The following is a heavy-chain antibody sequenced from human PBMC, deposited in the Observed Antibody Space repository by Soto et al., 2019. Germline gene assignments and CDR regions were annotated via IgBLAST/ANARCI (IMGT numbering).Heavy chain of an antibody. J-gene: IGHJ3*02. D-gene: IGHD3-22*01. CDR3: AREPSGFGGMGLIVVVTGAFDI. Sequence: QVQLQESGPGLVKPSQTLSLTCTVSGGSISSGGYYWSWIRQHPGKGLAWIGYIYYSGSTYYNPSLKSRVTISVDTSKNQFSLKLSSVTAADTAVYYCAREPSGFGGMGLIVVVTGAFDIWGQGTMVTVSS. V-gene: IGHV4-31*03. CDR1: GGSISSGGYY. CDR2: IYYSGST.